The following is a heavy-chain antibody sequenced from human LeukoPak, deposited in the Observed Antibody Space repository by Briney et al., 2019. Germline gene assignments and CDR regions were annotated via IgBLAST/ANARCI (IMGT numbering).Heavy chain of an antibody. CDR3: TTTGLKWLPTYYYYYYYMDV. Sequence: GGSLRLSCAASGFTFSNAWMSWVRQAPWKGLEWVGRINSKTGGGTTDYAARVRARFTISRDDSKNTLYPQMNSLKTEDTAVYYCTTTGLKWLPTYYYYYYYMDVWGKGNTVTVSS. CDR1: GFTFSNAW. D-gene: IGHD6-19*01. V-gene: IGHV3-15*01. CDR2: INSKTGGGTT. J-gene: IGHJ6*03.